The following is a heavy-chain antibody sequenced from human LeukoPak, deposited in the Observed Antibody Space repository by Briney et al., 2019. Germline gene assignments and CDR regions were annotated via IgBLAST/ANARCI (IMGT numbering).Heavy chain of an antibody. CDR1: GGSISSSNW. D-gene: IGHD3-22*01. CDR3: ARDPFNYYDSSGYYHYFDY. CDR2: IYHSGST. J-gene: IGHJ4*02. V-gene: IGHV4-4*02. Sequence: SETLSLTCAVSGGSISSSNWWSWIRQPPGKGLEWIGEIYHSGSTNYNPSLKSRVTISVDKSKTQFSLKLSSVTAADTAVYYCARDPFNYYDSSGYYHYFDYWGKGTLVTVSS.